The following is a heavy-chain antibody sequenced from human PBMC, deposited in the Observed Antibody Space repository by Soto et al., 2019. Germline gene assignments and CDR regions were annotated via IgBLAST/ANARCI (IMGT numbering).Heavy chain of an antibody. J-gene: IGHJ6*02. CDR2: INPNSGGT. V-gene: IGHV1-2*02. CDR3: AREYSSSATNYYYYYGMDV. Sequence: ASVKVSCKASGYTFTGYYMHWVRQAPGQGLEWMGWINPNSGGTNYAQKFQGRVTMTRDTSISTAYMELRRLRSDDTAVYYCAREYSSSATNYYYYYGMDVWGQGTTVTVSS. CDR1: GYTFTGYY. D-gene: IGHD6-6*01.